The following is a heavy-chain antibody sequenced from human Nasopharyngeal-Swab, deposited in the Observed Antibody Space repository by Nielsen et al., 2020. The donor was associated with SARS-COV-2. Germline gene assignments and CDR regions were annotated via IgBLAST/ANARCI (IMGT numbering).Heavy chain of an antibody. V-gene: IGHV3-9*01. CDR1: GFTFDDYA. D-gene: IGHD3-10*01. CDR3: AAYGSGSYYTL. J-gene: IGHJ4*02. Sequence: SLKISCAASGFTFDDYAMHWVRQAPGKGLEWVSGISWNSGSIGCADSVKGRFTISRDNAKNSLYLQMNSLRAEDTALYYCAAYGSGSYYTLWGQGTLVTASS. CDR2: ISWNSGSI.